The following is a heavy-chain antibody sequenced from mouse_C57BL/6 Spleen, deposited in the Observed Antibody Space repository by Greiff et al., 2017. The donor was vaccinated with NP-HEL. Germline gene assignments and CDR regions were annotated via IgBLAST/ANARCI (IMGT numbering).Heavy chain of an antibody. Sequence: QVQLQQSAPELVKPGASVKISCKASGYAFSSSWMNWVKQRPGKGLEWIGRIYPGDGDTNYNGKFKGKATLTADKSSSTAYMQLSSLTSEDSAVYFCARGVYYFDYWGQGTTLTVSS. CDR3: ARGVYYFDY. V-gene: IGHV1-82*01. CDR2: IYPGDGDT. CDR1: GYAFSSSW. J-gene: IGHJ2*01.